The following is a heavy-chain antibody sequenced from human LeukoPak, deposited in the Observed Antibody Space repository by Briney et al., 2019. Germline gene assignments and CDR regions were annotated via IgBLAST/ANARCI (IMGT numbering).Heavy chain of an antibody. CDR1: GFTFSSYW. V-gene: IGHV3-7*03. D-gene: IGHD1-26*01. CDR3: ARVWYSGSYPVDY. CDR2: IKQDGSEK. J-gene: IGHJ4*02. Sequence: RGSLRLSCAASGFTFSSYWMSWVRQAPGKGLEWVANIKQDGSEKYYVDSVKGRFTISRDNAKNSLYLQMNSLRAEDTAVYYCARVWYSGSYPVDYWGQGTLITVSS.